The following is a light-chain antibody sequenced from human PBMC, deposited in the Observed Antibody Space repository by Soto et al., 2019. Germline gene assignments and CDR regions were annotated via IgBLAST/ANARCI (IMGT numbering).Light chain of an antibody. J-gene: IGKJ1*01. CDR1: QSINDW. Sequence: DIQMTQSPSILSASVGDRVTITCRSSQSINDWLAWYQQKPGRAPNLLIYQTSNLERGVPSRFSGSGSGTEFTLTISSLQADDVATYYCKPSTIYSTFGEGTTVEI. V-gene: IGKV1-5*03. CDR3: KPSTIYST. CDR2: QTS.